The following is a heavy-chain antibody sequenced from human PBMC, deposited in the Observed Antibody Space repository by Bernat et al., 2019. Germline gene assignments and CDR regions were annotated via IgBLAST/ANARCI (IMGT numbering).Heavy chain of an antibody. CDR3: VRGTRGVDY. Sequence: GGAGGGVGEPGGSGGVAWGAAGFPFSSDGVHWVRQAPGKGLEWVAVIWPDGTIKDDADSVKGRFTISRDNSKKTVYLQMDSLRAEDTAVYYCVRGTRGVDYWGQGTLVTVSS. J-gene: IGHJ4*02. V-gene: IGHV3-33*01. CDR2: IWPDGTIK. CDR1: GFPFSSDG.